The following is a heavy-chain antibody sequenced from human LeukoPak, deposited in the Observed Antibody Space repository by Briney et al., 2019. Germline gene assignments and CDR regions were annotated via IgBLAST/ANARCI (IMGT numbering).Heavy chain of an antibody. J-gene: IGHJ6*03. CDR1: GLPFSDYW. CDR2: IREGGSES. D-gene: IGHD3-3*01. CDR3: ARLHYDYWSGSEGEYYYYMDV. V-gene: IGHV3-7*01. Sequence: RAGGSLRLPCVVSGLPFSDYWMCWVRQAPGKGLEWVANIREGGSESHYVDSVKGRFTISRDNAKNSLYLQMDNLRAEDTAVYYCARLHYDYWSGSEGEYYYYMDVWGKGTTVTVSS.